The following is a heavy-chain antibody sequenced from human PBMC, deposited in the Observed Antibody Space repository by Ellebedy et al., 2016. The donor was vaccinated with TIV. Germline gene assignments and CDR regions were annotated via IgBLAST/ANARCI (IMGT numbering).Heavy chain of an antibody. CDR2: NSDIGDA. CDR1: SESIYRFH. Sequence: SETLSLTCTVSSESIYRFHWSWIRQPPGKALEWFGYNSDIGDANYNPSLESRVTISVDTSKSQFSPKLRSVTAADTAVYYCARHGGTFDPWGQGILVSVSS. D-gene: IGHD3-16*01. J-gene: IGHJ5*02. CDR3: ARHGGTFDP. V-gene: IGHV4-59*08.